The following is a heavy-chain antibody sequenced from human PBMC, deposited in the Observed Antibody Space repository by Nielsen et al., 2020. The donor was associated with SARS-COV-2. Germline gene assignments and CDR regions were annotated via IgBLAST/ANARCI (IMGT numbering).Heavy chain of an antibody. CDR1: GYSFNTYG. J-gene: IGHJ6*02. Sequence: ASVKVSCKASGYSFNTYGITWVRQAPGQGLEWMGWISAYNGNANYGQKFQGRVAISADESTTTVYMELTSLRSEDTAVYYCAGDQEVRDVISYYYYGLDVWGQGTTVTVSS. CDR3: AGDQEVRDVISYYYYGLDV. D-gene: IGHD3-10*01. CDR2: ISAYNGNA. V-gene: IGHV1-18*01.